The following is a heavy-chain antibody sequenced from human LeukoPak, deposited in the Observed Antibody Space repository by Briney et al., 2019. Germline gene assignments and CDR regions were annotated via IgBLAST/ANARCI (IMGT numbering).Heavy chain of an antibody. V-gene: IGHV1-2*02. CDR3: ARSAGWHTEPDY. CDR1: GYAFTGYY. CDR2: INPNSGGT. Sequence: ASVKVSCKASGYAFTGYYMHWVRQAPGQGLEWMGWINPNSGGTNYAQKFQGRVTMTRDTSINTAYMDLSRLRSDDTAVYYCARSAGWHTEPDYWAQGTLVTVSS. D-gene: IGHD6-19*01. J-gene: IGHJ4*02.